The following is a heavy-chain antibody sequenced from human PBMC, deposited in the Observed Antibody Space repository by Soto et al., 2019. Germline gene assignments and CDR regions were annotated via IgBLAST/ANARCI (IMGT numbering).Heavy chain of an antibody. CDR1: GFTFSGYS. Sequence: EVQLVESGGGLVLPEGSLRLSCAASGFTFSGYSMNWVRQAPGKGLEWVSYIASSSWNIYYADTVKGRFTISRDNAKNSLYLQMNSLRDEDTAVYYCARGPSAAAPLSDWFFDLWGRGTLVSVSS. V-gene: IGHV3-48*02. D-gene: IGHD2-2*01. CDR2: IASSSWNI. CDR3: ARGPSAAAPLSDWFFDL. J-gene: IGHJ2*01.